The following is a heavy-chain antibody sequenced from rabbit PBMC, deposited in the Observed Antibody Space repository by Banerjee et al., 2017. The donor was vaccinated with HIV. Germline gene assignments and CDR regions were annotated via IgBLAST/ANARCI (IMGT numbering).Heavy chain of an antibody. Sequence: QSLEESGGGLVKPEGSLTLTCTASGFSFSSSYYMSWVRQAPGKGLEWIGHINTGSGSTYYASWAKGRFTISKTSSTTVTLQMTSLTAADTATYFCARDQPADGGFSLNLWGPGTLVTVS. V-gene: IGHV1S40*01. D-gene: IGHD7-1*01. CDR1: GFSFSSSYY. CDR3: ARDQPADGGFSLNL. J-gene: IGHJ4*01. CDR2: INTGSGST.